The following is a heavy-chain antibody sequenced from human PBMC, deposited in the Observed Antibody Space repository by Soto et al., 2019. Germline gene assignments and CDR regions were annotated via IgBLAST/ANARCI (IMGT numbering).Heavy chain of an antibody. CDR3: ARGYCSSTSCWAFES. Sequence: GGSLRLSCAASGFFSSYGMHWVRQAPGKGLEWVAAISYDGSDKYYADSVKGRFTISRDNSKETLNMQMDSLRAEDTAVYYCARGYCSSTSCWAFESWGQGTLVTVSS. V-gene: IGHV3-30*03. CDR1: GFFSSYG. D-gene: IGHD2-2*01. CDR2: ISYDGSDK. J-gene: IGHJ4*02.